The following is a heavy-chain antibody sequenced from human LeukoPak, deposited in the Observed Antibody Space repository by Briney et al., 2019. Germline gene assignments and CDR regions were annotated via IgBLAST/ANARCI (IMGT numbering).Heavy chain of an antibody. CDR1: GGSISSGSYY. CDR2: IYTSGST. Sequence: PSETLSLTCTVSGGSISSGSYYWSWIRQPAGKGLEWIGRIYTSGSTNYNPSLKSRVTISVDTSKNQFSLKLSSVTAADTAVYYCARENPYDILTGYPPGFDYWGQGTLVTVSS. D-gene: IGHD3-9*01. V-gene: IGHV4-61*02. CDR3: ARENPYDILTGYPPGFDY. J-gene: IGHJ4*02.